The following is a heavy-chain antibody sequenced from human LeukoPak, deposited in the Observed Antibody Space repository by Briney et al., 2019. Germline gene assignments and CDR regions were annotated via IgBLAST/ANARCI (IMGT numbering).Heavy chain of an antibody. CDR3: ARVRSYGSGSYYSYYFDY. V-gene: IGHV1-69*01. J-gene: IGHJ4*02. CDR2: IIPIIGTA. Sequence: SVKVSCKASGGTFSSYAISWVRQAPGQGLEWMGGIIPIIGTANYAQKFQGRVTITADESTSTAYMELSSLRSEDTAVYYCARVRSYGSGSYYSYYFDYWGQGTLVTVSS. D-gene: IGHD3-10*01. CDR1: GGTFSSYA.